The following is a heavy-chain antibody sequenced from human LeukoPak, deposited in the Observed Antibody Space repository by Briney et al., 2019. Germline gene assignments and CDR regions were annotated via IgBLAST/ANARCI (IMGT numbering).Heavy chain of an antibody. CDR2: IYYSGST. CDR1: GGSISSSSYY. V-gene: IGHV4-39*07. J-gene: IGHJ4*02. CDR3: ARGYSGYEYGY. D-gene: IGHD5-12*01. Sequence: PSQTLSLTCTVSGGSISSSSYYWGWIRQPPGKGLEWIGTIYYSGSTYYNPSLKSRVTISVDTSKNRFSLKLSSVTAADTAVYYCARGYSGYEYGYWGQGTLVTVSS.